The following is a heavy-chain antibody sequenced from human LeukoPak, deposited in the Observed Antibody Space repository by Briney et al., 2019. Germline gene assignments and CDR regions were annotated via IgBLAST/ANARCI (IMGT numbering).Heavy chain of an antibody. CDR2: ISAYNGNT. CDR1: GYTFTSYG. CDR3: ARDPGIYYYYYYGMDV. J-gene: IGHJ6*04. Sequence: ASVKVSCKASGYTFTSYGISWVRQAPGQGLEWMGWISAYNGNTNYAQKLQGRVTMTTDTSTSTAYMELRSLRSDDAAVYYCARDPGIYYYYYYGMDVWGKGTPVTVSS. D-gene: IGHD6-13*01. V-gene: IGHV1-18*04.